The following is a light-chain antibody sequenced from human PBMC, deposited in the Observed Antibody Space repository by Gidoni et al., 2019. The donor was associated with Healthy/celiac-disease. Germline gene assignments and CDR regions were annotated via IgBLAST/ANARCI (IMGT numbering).Light chain of an antibody. CDR3: QQCYSTPQT. CDR1: QSISSY. Sequence: DVQLTPSPSSLSASVGDRVTITCRASQSISSYLNWYQQKPGKAPKLLIYAASSLQSGVPARFSGSGSGTDFTLTISSLQPEDFAAYYCQQCYSTPQTFXQXTKLEIK. J-gene: IGKJ2*01. CDR2: AAS. V-gene: IGKV1-39*01.